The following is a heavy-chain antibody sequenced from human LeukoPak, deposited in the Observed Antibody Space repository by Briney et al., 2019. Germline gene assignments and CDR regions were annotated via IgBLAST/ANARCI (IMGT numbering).Heavy chain of an antibody. D-gene: IGHD2-2*01. CDR3: AKGVKYQLPINYYMDV. CDR1: GFTFSSYA. CDR2: ISGSGGST. Sequence: PGGSLRLSCAASGFTFSSYAMSWVRQAPGKGLEWVSAISGSGGSTYYADSVKGRFTISRDNSKNTLYLQMNSLRAEDTAVYYCAKGVKYQLPINYYMDVWGKGTTVTVSS. J-gene: IGHJ6*03. V-gene: IGHV3-23*01.